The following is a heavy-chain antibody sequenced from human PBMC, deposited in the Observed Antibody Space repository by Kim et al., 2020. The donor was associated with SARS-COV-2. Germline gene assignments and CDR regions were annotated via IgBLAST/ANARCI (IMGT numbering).Heavy chain of an antibody. J-gene: IGHJ6*02. D-gene: IGHD4-17*01. CDR1: GGTFSSYA. CDR3: ARGHDYGALPRLYYYYGMDV. Sequence: SVKVSCKASGGTFSSYAISWVRQAPGQGLEWMGGIIPIFGTANYAQKFQGRVTITADESTSTAYMELSSLRSEDTAVYYCARGHDYGALPRLYYYYGMDVWGQGTTVTVSS. CDR2: IIPIFGTA. V-gene: IGHV1-69*13.